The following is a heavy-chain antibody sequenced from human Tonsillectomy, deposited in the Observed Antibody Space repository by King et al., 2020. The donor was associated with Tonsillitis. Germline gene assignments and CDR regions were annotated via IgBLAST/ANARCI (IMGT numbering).Heavy chain of an antibody. D-gene: IGHD3-10*01. V-gene: IGHV4-38-2*02. J-gene: IGHJ5*02. CDR3: AREFGELLYPPYNWFDP. CDR2: IYHSGST. Sequence: QLQESGPGLVKPSETLSLTCAVSGYSISSGYYWGWIRQPPGKGLEWIGSIYHSGSTFYNPSLKSRVTISVDTSKNQFSLKLSSVTAADTAVSYCAREFGELLYPPYNWFDPWGQGTLVTVSS. CDR1: GYSISSGYY.